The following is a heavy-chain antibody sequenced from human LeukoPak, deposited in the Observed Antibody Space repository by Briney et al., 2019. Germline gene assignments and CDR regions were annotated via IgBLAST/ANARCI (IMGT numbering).Heavy chain of an antibody. CDR3: AREPPDSRRGGLDY. CDR1: GYTFTGYY. Sequence: ASVKVSCKASGYTFTGYYMHWVRQAPGQGLEWMGWINPNSGGTNYAQKFQGRVTMTRDTSTSTVYMELSSLRSEDTAVYYCAREPPDSRRGGLDYWGQGTLVTVSS. D-gene: IGHD6-13*01. V-gene: IGHV1-2*02. J-gene: IGHJ4*02. CDR2: INPNSGGT.